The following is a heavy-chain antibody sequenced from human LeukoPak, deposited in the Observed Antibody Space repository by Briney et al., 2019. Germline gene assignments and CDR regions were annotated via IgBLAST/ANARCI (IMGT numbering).Heavy chain of an antibody. J-gene: IGHJ4*02. D-gene: IGHD4-17*01. CDR1: GFTFSSYS. CDR2: ISSSSTYI. CDR3: AARWGVTTFSDY. Sequence: GGSLRLSCAASGFTFSSYSLNWVRQAPGKGLERVSSISSSSTYIYYADSVKGRFTISRDNSKNTLYLQMNSLRAEDTAVYYCAARWGVTTFSDYWGQGTLVTVSS. V-gene: IGHV3-21*04.